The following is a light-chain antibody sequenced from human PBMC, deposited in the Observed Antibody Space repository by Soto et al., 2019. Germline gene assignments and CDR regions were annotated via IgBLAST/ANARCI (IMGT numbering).Light chain of an antibody. J-gene: IGLJ1*01. CDR2: DNN. CDR1: SSNIGNNY. V-gene: IGLV1-51*01. CDR3: GTWDSSLSVHV. Sequence: QSVLTQPPSVSAAPGQTVTISCSGSSSNIGNNYVSWYQQVPGTAPKLLIYDNNKRPSGSPDRFSGSKSGTSATLGISGLQTGDEADYYCGTWDSSLSVHVFGTGTKLTVL.